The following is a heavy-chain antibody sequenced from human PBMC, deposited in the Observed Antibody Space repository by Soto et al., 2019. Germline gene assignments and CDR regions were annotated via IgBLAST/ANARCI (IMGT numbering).Heavy chain of an antibody. V-gene: IGHV4-30-4*01. D-gene: IGHD3-3*01. J-gene: IGHJ4*02. CDR2: IYYSGST. CDR3: ARVLRFLGVVGY. CDR1: GGSISSGDYY. Sequence: SETLSLTCTVSGGSISSGDYYWSWIRQPPGKGLEWIGYIYYSGSTYYNPSLKSRVTISVDTSKNQFSLKLSSVTAADTAVYYCARVLRFLGVVGYWGQGTLVTVSS.